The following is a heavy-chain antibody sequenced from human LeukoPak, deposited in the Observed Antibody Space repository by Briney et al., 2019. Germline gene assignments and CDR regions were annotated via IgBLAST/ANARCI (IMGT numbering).Heavy chain of an antibody. J-gene: IGHJ3*02. CDR3: ARYIVSYPHDAFDI. D-gene: IGHD1-26*01. V-gene: IGHV4-59*01. CDR2: IYYSGST. Sequence: SETLSLTCTVSGGSISSYYWSWIRQPPGKGLEWIGYIYYSGSTNYNPSLKSRVTISVDTSKKQFSLKLSSVTAADTAFYYCARYIVSYPHDAFDIWGQGTMVTVSS. CDR1: GGSISSYY.